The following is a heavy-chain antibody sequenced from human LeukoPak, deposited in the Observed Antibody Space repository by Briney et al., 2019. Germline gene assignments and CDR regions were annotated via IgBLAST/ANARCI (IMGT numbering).Heavy chain of an antibody. CDR2: IFPGGAT. J-gene: IGHJ3*02. V-gene: IGHV4-39*07. CDR3: AREVITISLGDAFDI. CDR1: GGSISSSTYS. D-gene: IGHD3-3*01. Sequence: PSETLSLTCTVSGGSISSSTYSWGWIRQPPGKGLEWIGRIFPGGATNYNLSLKTRVTISVDTSKNQFSLKLSSVTAADTAVYYCAREVITISLGDAFDIWGQGTMVTVSS.